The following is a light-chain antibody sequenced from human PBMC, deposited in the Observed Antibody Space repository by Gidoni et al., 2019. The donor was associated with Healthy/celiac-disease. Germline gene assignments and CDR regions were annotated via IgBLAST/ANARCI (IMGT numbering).Light chain of an antibody. J-gene: IGKJ1*01. Sequence: DIQMTQSPSTLSASVGDRVTITCRASQSISSWLAWYQQKPGKAPKLLIYDASSLESGVPSRFSGSGSGTEFTLTIRSLQPDDFATYYCQQYNSYPWTFGQXTKVEIK. CDR2: DAS. CDR3: QQYNSYPWT. V-gene: IGKV1-5*01. CDR1: QSISSW.